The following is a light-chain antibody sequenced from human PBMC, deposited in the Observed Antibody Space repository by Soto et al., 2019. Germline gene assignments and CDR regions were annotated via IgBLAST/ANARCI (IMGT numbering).Light chain of an antibody. CDR3: SSYTSSSTLV. Sequence: QSGLTQPACVSGSPGQSITISCTGTSSDVGGYNYVSWYQQHPGKAPKLMIYDVSNRPSGVSNRFSGSKSGNTASLTISGLQAEDEADYYCSSYTSSSTLVFGGGTKLTVL. CDR1: SSDVGGYNY. CDR2: DVS. J-gene: IGLJ2*01. V-gene: IGLV2-14*01.